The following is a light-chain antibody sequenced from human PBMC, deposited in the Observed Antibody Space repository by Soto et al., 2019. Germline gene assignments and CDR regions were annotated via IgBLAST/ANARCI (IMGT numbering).Light chain of an antibody. J-gene: IGKJ3*01. CDR1: QDLDQW. V-gene: IGKV1D-12*01. CDR2: GVS. CDR3: HQAHTFPHT. Sequence: IQMTQSPSSVSASVGDTVTITCRANQDLDQWLAWYQQKPGKAPKLLVYGVSSLERGVPSRFSGSRSGTDFTLTISCLQPEDVATYYCHQAHTFPHTFGPGTRV.